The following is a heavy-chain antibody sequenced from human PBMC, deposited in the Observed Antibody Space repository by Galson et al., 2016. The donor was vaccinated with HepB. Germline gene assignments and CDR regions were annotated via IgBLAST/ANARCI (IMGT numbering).Heavy chain of an antibody. D-gene: IGHD3-3*01. Sequence: ETLSLTCAVYGGSFSGYYWSWIRQPPGKGLEWIGYVYHSGSTWYNPSLKSRFTISVDTPKKKFSLRLTSVTAADTGVYYCARGSRFLEVELPGEGLLDHWGQGILVTVSS. CDR1: GGSFSGYY. V-gene: IGHV4-34*01. J-gene: IGHJ4*02. CDR3: ARGSRFLEVELPGEGLLDH. CDR2: VYHSGST.